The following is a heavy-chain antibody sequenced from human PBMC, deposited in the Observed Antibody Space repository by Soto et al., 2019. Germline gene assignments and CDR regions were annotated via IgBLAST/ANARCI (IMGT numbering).Heavy chain of an antibody. V-gene: IGHV3-33*01. Sequence: PGGSLRLSCTASAFTFSNYGMHWVRQAPGKGLEWVALIWADGSNKYYADSVKGRFTVSRDNSKNTLFLQMNSLRAEDTAVYYCARDRTAGALNWFDPWGQGTLVTV. J-gene: IGHJ5*02. CDR3: ARDRTAGALNWFDP. D-gene: IGHD1-26*01. CDR1: AFTFSNYG. CDR2: IWADGSNK.